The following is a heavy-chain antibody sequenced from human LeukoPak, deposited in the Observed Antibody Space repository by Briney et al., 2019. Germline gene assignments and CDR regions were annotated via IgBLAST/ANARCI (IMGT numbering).Heavy chain of an antibody. CDR1: GFSFAGYA. J-gene: IGHJ6*04. CDR2: ITGGGTST. V-gene: IGHV3-23*01. CDR3: ARTSGYYAYYSGMDV. D-gene: IGHD5-12*01. Sequence: GGSLRLSCAASGFSFAGYALTWVRQAPGQGLEWVSGITGGGTSTYYADFVKGRLTISRDNSQNTVYLQMNSPRVEDTAVYYCARTSGYYAYYSGMDVWGKGTTVTVSS.